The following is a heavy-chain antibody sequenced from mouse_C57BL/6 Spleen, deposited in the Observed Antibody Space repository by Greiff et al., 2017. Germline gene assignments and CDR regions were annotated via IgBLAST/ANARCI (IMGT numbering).Heavy chain of an antibody. J-gene: IGHJ3*01. V-gene: IGHV1-55*01. D-gene: IGHD1-1*01. CDR1: GYTFTSYW. CDR3: ARDYGSSYGGFAY. Sequence: VQLQQSGAELVKPGASVKMSCKASGYTFTSYWITWVKQRPGQGLEWIGDIYPGSGSTNYNEKFKSKATLTVDTSSSTAYMQLSSLTSEDSAVYYGARDYGSSYGGFAYWGQGTLVTVAA. CDR2: IYPGSGST.